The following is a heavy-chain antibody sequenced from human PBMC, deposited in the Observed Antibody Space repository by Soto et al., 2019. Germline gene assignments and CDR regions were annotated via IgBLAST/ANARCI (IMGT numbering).Heavy chain of an antibody. CDR1: GYTFTSYD. CDR2: MNPNSGNT. V-gene: IGHV1-8*01. Sequence: ASVKVSCKASGYTFTSYDINWVRQATGQGLERMGWMNPNSGNTGYAQKFQGRVTMTRNTSISTAYMELSSLRSEDTAVYYCARRPDSGYDLLALDYWGQGTLVTVSS. CDR3: ARRPDSGYDLLALDY. D-gene: IGHD5-12*01. J-gene: IGHJ4*02.